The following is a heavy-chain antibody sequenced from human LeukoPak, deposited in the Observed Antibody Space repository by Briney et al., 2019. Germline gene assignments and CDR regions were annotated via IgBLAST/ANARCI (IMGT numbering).Heavy chain of an antibody. J-gene: IGHJ5*02. D-gene: IGHD6-19*01. CDR2: IYTSGNT. CDR3: ARDSSGWYVWFDP. V-gene: IGHV4-4*07. Sequence: SETLSLTCTVSGGSISSYHGRWLRQPAGKALEWIGRIYTSGNTNYNPSLKSRVTMSVDTSKNQFSLKLSSVTAADTAVYYCARDSSGWYVWFDPWGQGTLVTVSS. CDR1: GGSISSYH.